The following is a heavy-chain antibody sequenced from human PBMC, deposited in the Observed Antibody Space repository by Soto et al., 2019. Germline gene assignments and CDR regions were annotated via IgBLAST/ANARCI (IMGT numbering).Heavy chain of an antibody. V-gene: IGHV3-23*01. CDR2: ISGSGGST. J-gene: IGHJ4*02. D-gene: IGHD3-3*01. Sequence: EVPLLESGGGLVQPGGSLRLSCAASGFTFSRYAMSWVRQAPGKGLEWVSAISGSGGSTYYADSVKGRFTISRDNSKNTLYLQMNSLRAEDTAVYYCAKGPVWSGYLLDYWGQGTLVTVSS. CDR3: AKGPVWSGYLLDY. CDR1: GFTFSRYA.